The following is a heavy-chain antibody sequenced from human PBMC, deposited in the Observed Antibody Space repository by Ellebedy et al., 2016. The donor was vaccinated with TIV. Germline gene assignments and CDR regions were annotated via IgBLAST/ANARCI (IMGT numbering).Heavy chain of an antibody. CDR1: GYTFTSYG. V-gene: IGHV1-18*01. J-gene: IGHJ3*02. CDR2: ISAYNGNT. CDR3: ARVEYAFDI. Sequence: AASVKVSCKASGYTFTSYGISWVRQAPGQGREWMGWISAYNGNTNNAQKLQGKVNMTPDTSTSTAYMARRSLRSDDTAVYYCARVEYAFDIWGQGTMVTVSS.